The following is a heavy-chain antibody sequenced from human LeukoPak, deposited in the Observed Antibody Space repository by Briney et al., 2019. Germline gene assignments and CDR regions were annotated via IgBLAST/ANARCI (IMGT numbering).Heavy chain of an antibody. CDR1: GGSISSYY. CDR3: ARSVAVAAGPDY. J-gene: IGHJ4*02. D-gene: IGHD6-19*01. CDR2: IYYSGST. Sequence: PSETLSLTCTVSGGSISSYYWSWTRQPPGKGLEWIGYIYYSGSTNYNPSLKSRVTISVDTSKNQFSLKLSSVTAADTAVYYCARSVAVAAGPDYWGQGTLVTVSS. V-gene: IGHV4-59*08.